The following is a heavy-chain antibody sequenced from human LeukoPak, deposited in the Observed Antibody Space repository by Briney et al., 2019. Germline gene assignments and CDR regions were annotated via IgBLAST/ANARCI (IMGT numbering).Heavy chain of an antibody. CDR3: ASGTVLMVYAISY. V-gene: IGHV1-69*05. J-gene: IGHJ4*02. CDR2: IVPTLGTA. CDR1: VGTFSRYA. D-gene: IGHD2-8*01. Sequence: GASLKVSCKPSVGTFSRYAISWVRQARGRGLEWMGRIVPTLGTANYAKKFQGRVTITTDESTSTAYKELSSLRSEDTAVYYCASGTVLMVYAISYWGQGTLVTVSS.